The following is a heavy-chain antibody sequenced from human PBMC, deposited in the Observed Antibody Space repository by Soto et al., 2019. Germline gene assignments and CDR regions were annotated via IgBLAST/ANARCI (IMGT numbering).Heavy chain of an antibody. J-gene: IGHJ4*02. CDR3: AHDSGTGTGYYKCFDY. V-gene: IGHV2-5*02. CDR2: IYWDDDK. CDR1: GFSLSTSGVG. D-gene: IGHD3-9*01. Sequence: GSGPTLVNPTQTLTLTCTFSGFSLSTSGVGVGWIRQPPGKALEWLALIYWDDDKRYSPSLKSRLTITKDTSKNQVVLTMTNMDPVDTATYYCAHDSGTGTGYYKCFDYWGQGTLVTVSS.